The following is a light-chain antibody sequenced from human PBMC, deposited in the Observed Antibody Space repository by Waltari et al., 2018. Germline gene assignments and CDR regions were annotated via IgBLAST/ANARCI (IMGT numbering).Light chain of an antibody. CDR2: EGS. CDR3: CSYAGRSTYV. J-gene: IGLJ1*01. V-gene: IGLV2-23*01. CDR1: STDIGRCNV. Sequence: QSALTPPASVSGSPGQSITISCTGTSTDIGRCNVVSWYQQHPGKASKIMIYEGSKRPSGVSNRFSGSKSGNTASLTISGLQAEDEGDYYCCSYAGRSTYVFGTGTKVTVL.